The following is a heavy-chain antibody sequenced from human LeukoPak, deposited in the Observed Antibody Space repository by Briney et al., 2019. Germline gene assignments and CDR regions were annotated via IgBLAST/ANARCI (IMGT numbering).Heavy chain of an antibody. CDR2: IDYSGNT. J-gene: IGHJ4*02. CDR3: ARGRDGYNP. D-gene: IGHD5-24*01. CDR1: GGSISSYY. Sequence: PSETLSLTCTVSGGSISSYYWSWIRQPPGKGLEWIGYIDYSGNTNYNSSLKSRVTISVDTSKNQLSLKLSSVTAADTAVYYCARGRDGYNPWGQGTLVTVSS. V-gene: IGHV4-59*01.